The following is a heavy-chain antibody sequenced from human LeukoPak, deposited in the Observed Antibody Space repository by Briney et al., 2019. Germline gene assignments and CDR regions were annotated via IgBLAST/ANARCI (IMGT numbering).Heavy chain of an antibody. J-gene: IGHJ4*02. CDR1: GFTFSSYG. D-gene: IGHD6-19*01. CDR3: ARGYSSSFDF. Sequence: GGSLRLSCAASGFTFSSYGMHWVRQAPGKGLEWVAFIRYDGSNKYYADSVKGRFTISGDNAKSSLYLQMNSLRAEDTAVYYCARGYSSSFDFWGQGTLVTVSS. CDR2: IRYDGSNK. V-gene: IGHV3-30*02.